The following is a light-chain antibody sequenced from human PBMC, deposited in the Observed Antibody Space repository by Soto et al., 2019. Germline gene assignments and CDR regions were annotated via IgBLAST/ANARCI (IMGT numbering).Light chain of an antibody. CDR1: QGISSW. CDR3: QQANSFPLT. CDR2: TGS. Sequence: DIQMTQSPSSVAASVGDRVSITCRASQGISSWLAWYQQKPGRAPKLLIYTGSSLQSGVPSRFSGTGSGTDVTLTISSLQPEDVATYYWQQANSFPLTFGGGTKVEIK. V-gene: IGKV1-12*01. J-gene: IGKJ4*01.